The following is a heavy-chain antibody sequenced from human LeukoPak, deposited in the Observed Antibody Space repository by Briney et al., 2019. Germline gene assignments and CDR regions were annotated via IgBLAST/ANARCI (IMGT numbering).Heavy chain of an antibody. V-gene: IGHV3-7*01. Sequence: GGSLRLSCAASGFTFSSYWMSWVRQAPGKGLEWVANIKKDGSEKIYGDSVKGRLTISRDNAKSSLFLQMNSLRPEDTAVYYCASQDSNNAFEIWGQGTKVTVSS. J-gene: IGHJ3*02. CDR2: IKKDGSEK. CDR1: GFTFSSYW. CDR3: ASQDSNNAFEI. D-gene: IGHD3-22*01.